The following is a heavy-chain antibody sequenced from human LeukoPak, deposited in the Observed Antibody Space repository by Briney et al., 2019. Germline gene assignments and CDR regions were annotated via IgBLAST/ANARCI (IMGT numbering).Heavy chain of an antibody. J-gene: IGHJ3*02. D-gene: IGHD2-15*01. Sequence: HPWGSLRLSCAASGFTFSSYGMHWVRQAPGKGLEWVAVPIYDRRNKDYADCVKGRFTISRDNSKNTLYLQMNSLRAEDTAVYYCAKELGYCSGGSCYSHDAFDIWGQGTMVTVSS. CDR3: AKELGYCSGGSCYSHDAFDI. V-gene: IGHV3-30*18. CDR2: PIYDRRNK. CDR1: GFTFSSYG.